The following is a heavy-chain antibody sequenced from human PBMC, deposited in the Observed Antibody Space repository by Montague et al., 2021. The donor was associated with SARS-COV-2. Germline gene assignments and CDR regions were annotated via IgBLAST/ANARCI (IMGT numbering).Heavy chain of an antibody. V-gene: IGHV4-39*01. CDR2: LFYSVNT. Sequence: SETLSLTCTVSGGSISSSDYYWGWIRQPPGKGLEWIGSLFYSVNTYYNPSLKSRVTISVDTSKNQFSLKLSSVTAADTAVYSCARTNYDFWRGHQRGGAFDIWGQGTMVTVSS. CDR1: GGSISSSDYY. CDR3: ARTNYDFWRGHQRGGAFDI. J-gene: IGHJ3*02. D-gene: IGHD3-3*01.